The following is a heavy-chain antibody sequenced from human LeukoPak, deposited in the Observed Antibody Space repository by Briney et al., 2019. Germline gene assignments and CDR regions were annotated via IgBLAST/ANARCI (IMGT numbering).Heavy chain of an antibody. Sequence: SQTLSLTCVISGDSVSSNTAAWNWVRQSPSRGLEWLARTSYRSTWYYDYALSMKSRMTITPDTSKNQFSLHLNAVTPEDTAVYYCTRDLRLGYNSGRFDYWGQGNPVTVSS. CDR2: TSYRSTWYY. J-gene: IGHJ4*02. V-gene: IGHV6-1*01. CDR1: GDSVSSNTAA. CDR3: TRDLRLGYNSGRFDY. D-gene: IGHD6-19*01.